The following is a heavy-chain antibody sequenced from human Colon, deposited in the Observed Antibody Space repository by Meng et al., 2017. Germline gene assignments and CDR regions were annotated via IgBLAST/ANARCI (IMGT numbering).Heavy chain of an antibody. Sequence: SCAASESIFSNYAMTWVRQVPGRGLEWVSGITITGGSTYHTDYVKGRFTIARDNSKNTLYLQKNSLSAENTAVYYCAKLRAGNYHYYGMDVWGQGTSVTVSS. CDR2: ITITGGST. CDR3: AKLRAGNYHYYGMDV. CDR1: ESIFSNYA. J-gene: IGHJ6*02. D-gene: IGHD6-19*01. V-gene: IGHV3-23*01.